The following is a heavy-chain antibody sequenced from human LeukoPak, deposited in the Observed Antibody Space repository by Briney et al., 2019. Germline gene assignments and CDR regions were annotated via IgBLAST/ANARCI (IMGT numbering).Heavy chain of an antibody. V-gene: IGHV3-74*01. CDR2: IDSDGSDT. CDR3: TRGYVGIDY. CDR1: GFTFSSYW. D-gene: IGHD5-12*01. J-gene: IGHJ4*02. Sequence: GGSLRLSCAASGFTFSSYWMHWVRQAPGKGLVWVSRIDSDGSDTIYADSVKGRFTTSRDNAKNTLYLQMNSLRAEDTAVYYCTRGYVGIDYWGQGTLVTVSS.